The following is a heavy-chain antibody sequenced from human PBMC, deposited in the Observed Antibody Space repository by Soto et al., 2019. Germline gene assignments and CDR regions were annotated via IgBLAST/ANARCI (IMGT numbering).Heavy chain of an antibody. V-gene: IGHV3-21*01. CDR1: GFTFSSYS. CDR2: ISSSSSYI. J-gene: IGHJ3*02. Sequence: GGSLRLSCAASGFTFSSYSINWVRQAPGKGLEWVSSISSSSSYIYYADSVKGRFTISRDNAKNSLYLQMNSLRAEDTAVYYCARAPAMGAAGLNAFDIWGQGTMVTVSS. D-gene: IGHD6-25*01. CDR3: ARAPAMGAAGLNAFDI.